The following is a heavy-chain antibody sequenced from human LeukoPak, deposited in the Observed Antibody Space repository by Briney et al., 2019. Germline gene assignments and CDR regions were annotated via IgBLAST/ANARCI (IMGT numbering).Heavy chain of an antibody. CDR1: GFTFSTYW. CDR3: ARAKAGLGYYYYMDV. D-gene: IGHD3/OR15-3a*01. Sequence: GGSLRLSCAASGFTFSTYWMSWVRQAPGKGLEWVANIKQDGSQKYYVDSVKGRFTISRDNAKNSLYLQMNSLRAEDTAVYYCARAKAGLGYYYYMDVWGKGTTVTISS. CDR2: IKQDGSQK. V-gene: IGHV3-7*01. J-gene: IGHJ6*03.